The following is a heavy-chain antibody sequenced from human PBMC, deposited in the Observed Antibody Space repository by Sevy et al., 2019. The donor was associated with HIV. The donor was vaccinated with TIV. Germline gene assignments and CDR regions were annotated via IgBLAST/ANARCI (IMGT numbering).Heavy chain of an antibody. CDR2: ISSNGGST. V-gene: IGHV3-64D*06. Sequence: GGSLRLSCSASGFTFSSYAMHWVRQAPGKGLEYVSAISSNGGSTYYADSVKGRFTISRDNSKNTMDLQMSSLRAEDTAVYYCVKGGYGDYEFDYWGQGTLVTVSS. D-gene: IGHD4-17*01. CDR1: GFTFSSYA. J-gene: IGHJ4*02. CDR3: VKGGYGDYEFDY.